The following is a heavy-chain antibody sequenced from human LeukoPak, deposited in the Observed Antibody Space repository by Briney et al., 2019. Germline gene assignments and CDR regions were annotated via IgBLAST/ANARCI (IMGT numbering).Heavy chain of an antibody. V-gene: IGHV1-58*02. D-gene: IGHD2-21*02. CDR2: IVVGGGNT. CDR1: GFTFTSSA. J-gene: IGHJ3*02. CDR3: AAASEIVVVTADAFDI. Sequence: ASVKLSCTASGFTFTSSAMQWVRQARGQRLEWIGWIVVGGGNTNYAQKFKERVTITRDMSTSTAYMELSSLRSEDTAVYYCAAASEIVVVTADAFDIWGQGTMVTVPS.